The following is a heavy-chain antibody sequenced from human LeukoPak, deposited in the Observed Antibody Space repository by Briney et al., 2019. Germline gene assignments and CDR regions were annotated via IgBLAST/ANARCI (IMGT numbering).Heavy chain of an antibody. Sequence: GGSLRLSCAASGFTFSSYAMSWVRQAPGKGLEWVSAISGSGGSTYYADSVKGRFTISRDNSKNTLYLQMNSLRAEDTAVYYWASATVVKGGRVTPPNNYGGQGPLVTVS. CDR1: GFTFSSYA. CDR3: ASATVVKGGRVTPPNNY. V-gene: IGHV3-23*01. J-gene: IGHJ4*02. D-gene: IGHD5-18*01. CDR2: ISGSGGST.